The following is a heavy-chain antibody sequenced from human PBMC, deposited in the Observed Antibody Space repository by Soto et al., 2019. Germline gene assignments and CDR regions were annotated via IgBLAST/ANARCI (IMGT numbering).Heavy chain of an antibody. D-gene: IGHD5-18*01. CDR1: GGTFSSYA. Sequence: QVQLVQSGAEVKKPGSSVKVSCKASGGTFSSYAISWVRQAPGQGLEWMGGIIPIFGTANYAQKFQGRVTITADESTSTAHMELSSLRSEDTAVYYCARGREYSYGYPSPYYFDYWGQGTLVTVSS. V-gene: IGHV1-69*01. CDR2: IIPIFGTA. J-gene: IGHJ4*02. CDR3: ARGREYSYGYPSPYYFDY.